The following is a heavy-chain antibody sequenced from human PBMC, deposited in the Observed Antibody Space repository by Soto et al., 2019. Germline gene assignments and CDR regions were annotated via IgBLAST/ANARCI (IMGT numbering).Heavy chain of an antibody. J-gene: IGHJ6*02. D-gene: IGHD5-18*01. CDR2: IFPCDSDT. CDR3: ARQEVSYDHYYYYGMDV. CDR1: GYSFTSYW. Sequence: GESLKISCKGSGYSFTSYWIGWVRQMPGKGLEWMGIIFPCDSDTNYSPSFQGHVTISADKSISTAYLQWSSLKASDTAMYYCARQEVSYDHYYYYGMDVWGQGTTVTVSS. V-gene: IGHV5-51*01.